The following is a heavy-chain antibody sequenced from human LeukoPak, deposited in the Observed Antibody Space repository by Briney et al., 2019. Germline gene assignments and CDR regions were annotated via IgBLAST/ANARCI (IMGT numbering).Heavy chain of an antibody. Sequence: PSETLSLTCTVSGYSISSGYYWGWIRPSPGKGLEWIGIIYHSGSTYYNPSLKSRVTISVDTSKNQFSLKLSSVTAADTAVYYCARDRRLGDRGAFDIWGQGTMVTVSS. J-gene: IGHJ3*02. CDR2: IYHSGST. V-gene: IGHV4-38-2*02. CDR1: GYSISSGYY. D-gene: IGHD3-16*01. CDR3: ARDRRLGDRGAFDI.